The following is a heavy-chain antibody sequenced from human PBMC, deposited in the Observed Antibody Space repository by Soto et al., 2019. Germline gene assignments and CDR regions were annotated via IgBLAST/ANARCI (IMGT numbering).Heavy chain of an antibody. J-gene: IGHJ5*02. CDR3: ARDGPDGDYEGRWFDP. Sequence: QVQLQESGPGLVKPSQTLSLTCTVSGGSISSGGYYWSWIRQHPGKGLEWIGYIYYSGSTYYNPSLKSRGTISVDTSKNQFSLKLSSVTAADTAVYYCARDGPDGDYEGRWFDPWGQGTLVTVSS. CDR1: GGSISSGGYY. D-gene: IGHD4-17*01. V-gene: IGHV4-31*03. CDR2: IYYSGST.